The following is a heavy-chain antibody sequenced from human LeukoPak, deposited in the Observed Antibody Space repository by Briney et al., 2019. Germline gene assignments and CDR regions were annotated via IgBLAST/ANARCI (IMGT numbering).Heavy chain of an antibody. CDR2: ISAYNGNT. J-gene: IGHJ4*02. V-gene: IGHV1-18*01. CDR1: GYTFTSYG. CDR3: ARLYYYDSSGSSAFAY. D-gene: IGHD3-22*01. Sequence: GASVKVSCKASGYTFTSYGISWVRQAPGQGLEWMGWISAYNGNTNYAQKLQGRVTMTTDTSTSTAYMELRSLRSDDTAVYYCARLYYYDSSGSSAFAYWGQGTLATVSS.